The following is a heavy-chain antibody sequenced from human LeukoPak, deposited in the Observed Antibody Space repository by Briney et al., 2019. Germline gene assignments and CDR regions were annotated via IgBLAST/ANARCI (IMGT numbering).Heavy chain of an antibody. CDR3: AKDGGWYELYYMDV. J-gene: IGHJ6*03. Sequence: GGSLRLSCTASGFTFSTYAMHWVRQAPGKGLEWVAFIRNDGNHKSYADSVKGRFTISRDNSKNTLFLQMNSLRPEDTAVYYCAKDGGWYELYYMDVWGTGTMVTVSS. D-gene: IGHD6-19*01. CDR2: IRNDGNHK. CDR1: GFTFSTYA. V-gene: IGHV3-30*02.